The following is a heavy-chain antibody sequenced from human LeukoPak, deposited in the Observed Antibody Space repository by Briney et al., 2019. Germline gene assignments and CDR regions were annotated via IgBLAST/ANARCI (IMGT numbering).Heavy chain of an antibody. CDR2: INHSGST. CDR3: ARARMDTAMVLLDY. Sequence: SETLSLTCAVYGVSFSGYYWSWIRQPPGKAREWIGEINHSGSTNYNPSLKSRVTISVDTSKNQFSLKLSSVTAADTAVYYCARARMDTAMVLLDYWGQGTLVTVSS. J-gene: IGHJ4*02. CDR1: GVSFSGYY. V-gene: IGHV4-34*01. D-gene: IGHD5-18*01.